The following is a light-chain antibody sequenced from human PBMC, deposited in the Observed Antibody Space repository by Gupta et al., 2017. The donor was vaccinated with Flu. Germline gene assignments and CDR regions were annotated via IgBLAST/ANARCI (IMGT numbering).Light chain of an antibody. CDR1: KLTKKY. Sequence: SEIKLTKKYACWYQQKPGQSPVLVIYQYNKRQSGIPERFSGSTSGKTATLTISGTQAMDEADYFCQAWEVGSSVFGTGTKVTVL. V-gene: IGLV3-1*01. CDR3: QAWEVGSSV. CDR2: QYN. J-gene: IGLJ1*01.